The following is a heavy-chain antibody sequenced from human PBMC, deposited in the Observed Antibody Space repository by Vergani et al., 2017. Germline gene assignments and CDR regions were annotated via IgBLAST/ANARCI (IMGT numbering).Heavy chain of an antibody. V-gene: IGHV3-30-3*01. D-gene: IGHD2-15*01. CDR3: ARDSLTSSWWSEDY. CDR2: ISYDGSNK. CDR1: GFTFSSYA. Sequence: QVQLVESGGGVVQPGRSPRLSCAASGFTFSSYAMHWVRQAPGKGLEWVAVISYDGSNKYYADSVKGRFTISRDNSKNTLYLQMNSLRAEDTAVYYCARDSLTSSWWSEDYWGQGTLVTVSS. J-gene: IGHJ4*02.